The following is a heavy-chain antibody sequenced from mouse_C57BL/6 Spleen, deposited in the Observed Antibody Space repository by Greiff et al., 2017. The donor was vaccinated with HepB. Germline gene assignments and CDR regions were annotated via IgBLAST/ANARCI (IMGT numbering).Heavy chain of an antibody. CDR1: GFTFSDYY. CDR3: ARKKGYKEYAMDY. J-gene: IGHJ4*01. D-gene: IGHD1-3*01. CDR2: ISNGGGST. V-gene: IGHV5-12*01. Sequence: EVQLVESGGGLVQPGGSLKLSCAASGFTFSDYYMYWVRQTPEKRLEWVAYISNGGGSTYYPDTVKGRCTISRDNAKNTLYLKMSRLKTEDTAMYYWARKKGYKEYAMDYWGQGTRVTVSS.